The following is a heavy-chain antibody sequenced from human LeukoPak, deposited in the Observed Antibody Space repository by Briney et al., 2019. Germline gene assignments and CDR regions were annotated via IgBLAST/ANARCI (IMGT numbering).Heavy chain of an antibody. CDR1: GYTFTSYG. CDR2: ISAYNGNT. Sequence: ASVKVSFKASGYTFTSYGISWVRQAPGQGLEWMGWISAYNGNTNYAQKLQGRVTMSTDTSTSTGYMEMRRLTSDDTAVYYCASVHCSSTSCYLYYYMDVWSKGTTVTVSS. V-gene: IGHV1-18*01. CDR3: ASVHCSSTSCYLYYYMDV. D-gene: IGHD2-2*01. J-gene: IGHJ6*03.